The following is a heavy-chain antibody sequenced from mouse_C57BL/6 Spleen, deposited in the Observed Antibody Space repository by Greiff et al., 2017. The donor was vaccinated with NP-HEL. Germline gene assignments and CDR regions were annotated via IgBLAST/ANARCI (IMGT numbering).Heavy chain of an antibody. Sequence: VQLQQSGAELVRPGASVKLSCTASGFNIKDDYMHWVKQRPEQGLEWIGWIDPENGDTESASKFQGKATITADTSSNTAYLQLSSLTSEDTAVYYCTTDGNYVPFDYWGQGTTLTVSS. J-gene: IGHJ2*01. CDR3: TTDGNYVPFDY. D-gene: IGHD2-1*01. CDR2: IDPENGDT. CDR1: GFNIKDDY. V-gene: IGHV14-4*01.